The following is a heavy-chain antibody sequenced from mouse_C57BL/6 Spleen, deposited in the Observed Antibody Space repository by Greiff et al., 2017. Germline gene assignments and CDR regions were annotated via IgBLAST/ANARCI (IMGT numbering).Heavy chain of an antibody. CDR3: ARAKGSSLWDFEV. CDR1: GYAFSSSW. Sequence: VQLKQSGPELVKPGASVTISCKASGYAFSSSWMNWVKQRPGKGLEWIGRIYPGDGDTNYNGKLKGKARLTADKSTSQACMQLNSLTTEDSAVYFCARAKGSSLWDFEVWGTGTTVTVYS. J-gene: IGHJ1*03. CDR2: IYPGDGDT. V-gene: IGHV1-82*01. D-gene: IGHD1-1*01.